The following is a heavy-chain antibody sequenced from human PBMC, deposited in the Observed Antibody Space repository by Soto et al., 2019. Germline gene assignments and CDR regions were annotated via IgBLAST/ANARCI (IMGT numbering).Heavy chain of an antibody. Sequence: PGESLKISCKGSGYSFTSSWIGWVRQMPGKGLEWMGIIYPGDSDTRYSPSFQGQVTISADKSISTAYLQWSSLKASDIAMYYCATLAARYSNSLDYWGQGTLVTVSS. CDR3: ATLAARYSNSLDY. D-gene: IGHD6-6*01. V-gene: IGHV5-51*01. J-gene: IGHJ4*02. CDR2: IYPGDSDT. CDR1: GYSFTSSW.